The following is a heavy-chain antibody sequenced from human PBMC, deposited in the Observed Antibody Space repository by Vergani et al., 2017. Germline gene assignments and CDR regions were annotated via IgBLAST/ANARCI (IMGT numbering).Heavy chain of an antibody. CDR2: MYWNDDQ. CDR1: GFSLNTRGVS. J-gene: IGHJ6*03. CDR3: VYRKTECGATGCFYPFYYYDYMDL. V-gene: IGHV2-5*04. D-gene: IGHD1-26*01. Sequence: QITLKESGPTLVKPTQTLTLTCTFSGFSLNTRGVSVAWIRQPPGKALDWLALMYWNDDQHYSPSLNNRVTITKDTSKNQVVLTMTNMDYVDTGTYYCVYRKTECGATGCFYPFYYYDYMDLWGKGTTVTVSS.